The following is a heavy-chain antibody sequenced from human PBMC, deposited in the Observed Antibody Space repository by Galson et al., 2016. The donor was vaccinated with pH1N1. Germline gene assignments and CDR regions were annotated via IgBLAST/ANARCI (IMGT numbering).Heavy chain of an antibody. CDR1: GVSMRSGGFY. CDR2: IFSSGST. J-gene: IGHJ6*02. Sequence: TLSLTCTVSGVSMRSGGFYWSWIRQHPAKGLEWIGYIFSSGSTYYNPSLKSRVIISVDTSRNQFSLNLTSVTAADTAVYYCARDSRLGVRGMDVWGQGTLVTVSS. D-gene: IGHD3-3*01. CDR3: ARDSRLGVRGMDV. V-gene: IGHV4-31*03.